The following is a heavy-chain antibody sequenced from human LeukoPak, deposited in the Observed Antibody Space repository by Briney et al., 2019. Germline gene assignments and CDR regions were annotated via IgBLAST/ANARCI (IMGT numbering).Heavy chain of an antibody. V-gene: IGHV1-46*01. CDR2: INPSGGST. CDR3: ARVDIVATGGFDP. D-gene: IGHD5-12*01. Sequence: GASVKVSCKASGYTFTSYYMHWVRQVPGQGLEWMGIINPSGGSTSYAQKFQGRVTMTRDTSTSTVYMELSSLRSEDTAVYYCARVDIVATGGFDPWGQGTLVTVSS. J-gene: IGHJ5*02. CDR1: GYTFTSYY.